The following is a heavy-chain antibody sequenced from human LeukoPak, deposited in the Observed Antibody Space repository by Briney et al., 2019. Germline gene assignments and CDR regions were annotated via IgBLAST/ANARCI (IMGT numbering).Heavy chain of an antibody. J-gene: IGHJ4*02. V-gene: IGHV4-34*01. CDR2: INRSGST. Sequence: PSETLSLTCAVYGGSLSGYYWSWIRQPPGKGLEWIGEINRSGSTNYKPSLKSRVTISIDTSKNQFSLKLSSVTAADTAVYYCKTTEGYWGQGTLVTVAS. CDR3: KTTEGY. CDR1: GGSLSGYY. D-gene: IGHD4-17*01.